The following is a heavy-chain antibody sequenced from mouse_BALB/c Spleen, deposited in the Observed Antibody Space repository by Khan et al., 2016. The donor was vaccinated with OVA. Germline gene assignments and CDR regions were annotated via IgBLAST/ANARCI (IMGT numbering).Heavy chain of an antibody. D-gene: IGHD2-4*01. V-gene: IGHV2-2*02. Sequence: QVQLQQSGPGLVQPSQSLSITCTVSGFSLISYGVHWVRQSPGKGLEWLGVIWSGGSTDYNAVFISRLSIRKDNSKSQVFFKLNNLQANDTAIYYCARNYDYDEGLSYWGQGTLVTVSA. CDR3: ARNYDYDEGLSY. J-gene: IGHJ3*01. CDR1: GFSLISYG. CDR2: IWSGGST.